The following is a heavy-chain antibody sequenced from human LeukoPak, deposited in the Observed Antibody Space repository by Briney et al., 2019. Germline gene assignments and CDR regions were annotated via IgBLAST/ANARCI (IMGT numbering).Heavy chain of an antibody. D-gene: IGHD3-9*01. J-gene: IGHJ4*02. CDR1: GFTFSSYA. CDR2: ISGSGGST. CDR3: AKDPNYDILTGYDY. Sequence: GGSLRLSCAVSGFTFSSYAMSWVRQAPGKGLEWVSAISGSGGSTYYADSVKGRFTISRDNSKNTLYLQMNSLRAEDTAVYYCAKDPNYDILTGYDYWGQGTLVTASS. V-gene: IGHV3-23*01.